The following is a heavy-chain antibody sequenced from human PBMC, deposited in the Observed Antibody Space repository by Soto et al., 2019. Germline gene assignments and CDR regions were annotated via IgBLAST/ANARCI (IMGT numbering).Heavy chain of an antibody. Sequence: SVKVSCKASGGTFSSYAISWVRQAPGQGLEWMGGIIPIFGTANYAQKFQGRVTITADESTSTAYMELSSLRSEDTAVYYCARANPPPVMGGYHHYGMDVWGQGTTVTVSS. CDR2: IIPIFGTA. V-gene: IGHV1-69*13. J-gene: IGHJ6*02. CDR3: ARANPPPVMGGYHHYGMDV. D-gene: IGHD5-12*01. CDR1: GGTFSSYA.